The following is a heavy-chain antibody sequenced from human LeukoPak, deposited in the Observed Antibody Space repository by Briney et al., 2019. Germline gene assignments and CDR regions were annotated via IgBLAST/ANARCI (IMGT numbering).Heavy chain of an antibody. J-gene: IGHJ4*02. CDR3: ARTPYCTNGICYNRYYFDF. V-gene: IGHV3-30*03. CDR2: ISYDGSNK. D-gene: IGHD2-8*01. CDR1: GFSFSSYG. Sequence: PGRSLRLSCAASGFSFSSYGMHWVRQAPGKGLEWVAVISYDGSNKYYADSVKGRFSISRDNAKNSLYLQMDSLRAEDTAVYYCARTPYCTNGICYNRYYFDFWGQGALVTVSS.